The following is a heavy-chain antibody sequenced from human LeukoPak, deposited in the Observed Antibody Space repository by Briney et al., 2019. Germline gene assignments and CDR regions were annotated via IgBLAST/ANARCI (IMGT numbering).Heavy chain of an antibody. CDR3: ARDLSPYGSGSYYPLYD. D-gene: IGHD3-10*01. CDR1: GGTFSSYA. CDR2: IIPIIGTA. Sequence: SVKVSCKASGGTFSSYAISWVRQAPGQGLEWMGGIIPIIGTANYAQKFQGRVTITADESTSTAYMELSSLRSEDTAVYYCARDLSPYGSGSYYPLYDWGQGTLVTVSS. V-gene: IGHV1-69*13. J-gene: IGHJ4*02.